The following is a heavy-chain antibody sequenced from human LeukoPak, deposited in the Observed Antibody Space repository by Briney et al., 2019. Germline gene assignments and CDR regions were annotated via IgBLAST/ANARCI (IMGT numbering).Heavy chain of an antibody. CDR2: IYYRRST. V-gene: IGHV4-39*01. D-gene: IGHD5-24*01. CDR1: SGSISSSSYD. CDR3: ARQEMARIRGFDN. J-gene: IGHJ4*02. Sequence: PSQSLSPTCTVASGSISSSSYDWGWLRHPPGKGLDWIGRIYYRRSTYYNPSLKSRVTISVHTSQNQFSLKVSSVTAAATAVYYCARQEMARIRGFDNWGQGTLVTVSS.